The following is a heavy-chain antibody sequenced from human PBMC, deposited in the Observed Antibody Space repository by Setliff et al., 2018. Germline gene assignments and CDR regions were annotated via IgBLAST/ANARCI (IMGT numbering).Heavy chain of an antibody. D-gene: IGHD6-19*01. CDR3: AGLSDWPDGAVAGYGMDV. V-gene: IGHV4-4*02. Sequence: SETLSLTCTVSGDSIDTDIWWSWVRQSPGKGLEWIGEIYLGGSPTYNPSLKSRVTISVDTSKNQFSLEVNSVTAADTAVYYCAGLSDWPDGAVAGYGMDVWGQGTTVTVSS. CDR2: IYLGGSP. J-gene: IGHJ6*02. CDR1: GDSIDTDIW.